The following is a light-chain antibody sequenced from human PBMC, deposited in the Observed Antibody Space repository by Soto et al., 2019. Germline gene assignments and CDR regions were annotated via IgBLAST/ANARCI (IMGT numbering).Light chain of an antibody. CDR2: DVS. Sequence: LTQPASVSGSPGQSITISCTGTSSDVGGSNYVSWYQQLPGKAPKLMIYDVSDRPSGVSNRFSGSKSGNTASLTISGLQAEDEADYYCSSYTSSSLYVFGTGTKVTVL. CDR3: SSYTSSSLYV. J-gene: IGLJ1*01. CDR1: SSDVGGSNY. V-gene: IGLV2-14*01.